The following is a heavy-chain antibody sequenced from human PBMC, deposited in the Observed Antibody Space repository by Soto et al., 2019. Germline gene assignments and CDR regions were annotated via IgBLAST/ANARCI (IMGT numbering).Heavy chain of an antibody. CDR2: VYYDGSNQ. CDR1: GFTFKNYG. CDR3: ARDGQQLAPYSMDV. Sequence: GGSLRLSCAASGFTFKNYGMHWVRQAPGKGLEWVAIVYYDGSNQYYADSVKGRFTISRDNSKNTLYLQMNSLRVDDTGVYYCARDGQQLAPYSMDVWGQGATVTVSS. D-gene: IGHD6-13*01. V-gene: IGHV3-33*01. J-gene: IGHJ6*02.